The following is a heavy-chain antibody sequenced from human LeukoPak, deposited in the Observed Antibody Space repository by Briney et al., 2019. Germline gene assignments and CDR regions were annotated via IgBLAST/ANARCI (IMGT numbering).Heavy chain of an antibody. CDR1: GFTFSSYS. Sequence: PGGSLRLSCAASGFTFSSYSMTWVRQAPGKGLEWVSSISSSSSYIYYADSVKGRLTISRDNAKNSLYLQMNSLRAEDTAVYYCARAHDDAFDIWGQGTMVTVSS. V-gene: IGHV3-21*01. CDR2: ISSSSSYI. J-gene: IGHJ3*02. CDR3: ARAHDDAFDI.